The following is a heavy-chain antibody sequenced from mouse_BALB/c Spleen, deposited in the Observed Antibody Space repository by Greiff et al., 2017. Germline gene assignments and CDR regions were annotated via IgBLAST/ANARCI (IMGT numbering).Heavy chain of an antibody. CDR1: GFTFSSYT. J-gene: IGHJ3*01. V-gene: IGHV5-6-4*01. CDR2: ISSGGSYT. Sequence: EVKLMESGGGLVKPGGSLKLSCAASGFTFSSYTMSWVRQTPEKRLEWVATISSGGSYTYYPDSVKGRFTISGDNAKNTLYLQMSSLKSEDTAMYYCTRGGDGYGFAYWGQGALVTVSA. D-gene: IGHD2-2*01. CDR3: TRGGDGYGFAY.